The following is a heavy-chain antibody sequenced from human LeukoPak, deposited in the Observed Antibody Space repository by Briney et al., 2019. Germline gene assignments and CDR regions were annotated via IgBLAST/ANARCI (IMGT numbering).Heavy chain of an antibody. Sequence: PSETLSLTCTVSGGSISSYYWSWIRQPAGKGLEWIGRIYTSGSTNYNPSLKSRVTMSVDTSKNQFSLKLSSVTAADTAVYYCARDFLGYSCGWDYYYMDVWGKGTTVTVSS. V-gene: IGHV4-4*07. D-gene: IGHD5-18*01. CDR1: GGSISSYY. CDR2: IYTSGST. CDR3: ARDFLGYSCGWDYYYMDV. J-gene: IGHJ6*03.